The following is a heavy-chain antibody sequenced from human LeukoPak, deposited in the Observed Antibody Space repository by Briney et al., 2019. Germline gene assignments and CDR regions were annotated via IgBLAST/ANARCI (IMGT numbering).Heavy chain of an antibody. CDR1: GFPFDDYA. V-gene: IGHV3-9*01. CDR3: AKDIGSGSSWYYFDY. Sequence: SLRPPFAASGFPFDDYAMHWVRQAPGKGLEWVSGISWNSGSIGYADSVKGRFTISRDNAKNSLYLQMNSLRAEDTALYYCAKDIGSGSSWYYFDYWGQGTLVTVSS. D-gene: IGHD6-13*01. J-gene: IGHJ4*02. CDR2: ISWNSGSI.